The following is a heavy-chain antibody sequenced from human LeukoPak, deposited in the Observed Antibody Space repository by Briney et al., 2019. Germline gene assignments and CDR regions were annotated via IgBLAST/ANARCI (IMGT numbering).Heavy chain of an antibody. D-gene: IGHD3-10*01. CDR3: AIPRGDDKDAFDI. Sequence: KSSETLSLTCTVSGGSISSNNYYWGWIRQPPGKGLEWIGSIYYSGSTYYNPSLKSRVTISVDTSKNQFSLKLSSVTAADTAVYYCAIPRGDDKDAFDIWGQGTVVTVSS. CDR1: GGSISSNNYY. J-gene: IGHJ3*02. CDR2: IYYSGST. V-gene: IGHV4-39*07.